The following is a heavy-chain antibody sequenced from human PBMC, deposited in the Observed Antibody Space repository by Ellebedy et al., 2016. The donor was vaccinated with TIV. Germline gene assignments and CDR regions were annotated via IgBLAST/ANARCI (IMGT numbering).Heavy chain of an antibody. V-gene: IGHV3-33*01. J-gene: IGHJ4*02. CDR3: ARNRHVDRGDCLDH. CDR2: IWYDGGNK. CDR1: GFTFSNYG. D-gene: IGHD2-21*02. Sequence: PGGSLSLSCEASGFTFSNYGMPRVRQAPGKGLEWVAFIWYDGGNKYYADSVKGRFTISRDNSKNTLYLQMNNVGAEDTAVFYCARNRHVDRGDCLDHWGQGTLVTVSS.